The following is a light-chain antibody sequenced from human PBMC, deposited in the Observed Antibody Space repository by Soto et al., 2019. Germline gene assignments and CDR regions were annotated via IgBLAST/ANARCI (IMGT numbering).Light chain of an antibody. CDR3: NQYSVSHWT. J-gene: IGKJ1*01. CDR2: GAS. Sequence: EIVLTQSPGTLSLSPGERATLSCRASQSVSNNYLAWYQQKPGQAPRLLIYGASNRATGIPDRFSGSGSGTDFTLTISRLEPEDSAVYFCNQYSVSHWTFGQGTKVDIK. CDR1: QSVSNNY. V-gene: IGKV3-20*01.